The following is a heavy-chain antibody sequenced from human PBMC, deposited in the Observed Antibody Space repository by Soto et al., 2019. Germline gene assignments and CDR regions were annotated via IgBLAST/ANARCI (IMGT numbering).Heavy chain of an antibody. V-gene: IGHV1-69*01. CDR2: IIPIFGTA. Sequence: QVQLVQSGAEVKKPGSSVKVSCKASGGTFSSYAISWVRQAPGQGLEWMGGIIPIFGTANYAQKFQGRVRITADESTSTDYMELSSLRSEDTAVYYCARGVDFWRANWFDPWGQGTLVTVSS. CDR3: ARGVDFWRANWFDP. J-gene: IGHJ5*02. D-gene: IGHD3-3*01. CDR1: GGTFSSYA.